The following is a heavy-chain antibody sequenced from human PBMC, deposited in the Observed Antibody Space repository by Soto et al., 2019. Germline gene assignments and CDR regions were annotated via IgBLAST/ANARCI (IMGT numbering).Heavy chain of an antibody. Sequence: GGSLRLTCAASGFTFSDFGMHWVRQAPGKGLEWVAIISYDGILKYYADSVKGRFTISRDNSKNTLYLQMNSLRAEDTAVYYCARDSTTIFGVVIMGPTYGMDVWGQGTTVTVSS. V-gene: IGHV3-30*03. CDR2: ISYDGILK. CDR3: ARDSTTIFGVVIMGPTYGMDV. D-gene: IGHD3-3*01. J-gene: IGHJ6*02. CDR1: GFTFSDFG.